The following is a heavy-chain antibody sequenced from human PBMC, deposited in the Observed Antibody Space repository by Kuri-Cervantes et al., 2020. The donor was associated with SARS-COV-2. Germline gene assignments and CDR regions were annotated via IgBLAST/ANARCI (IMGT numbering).Heavy chain of an antibody. CDR2: IKSKTDGGTT. J-gene: IGHJ4*02. Sequence: GESLKISCAASGFTFSNAWMSWVRQAPGKGLEWVGRIKSKTDGGTTDYAAPVKGRFTISRDDSKNTLYLQMNSLRAEDTAVYHCAGELLLYFDYWGQGTLVTVSS. CDR3: AGELLLYFDY. V-gene: IGHV3-15*01. CDR1: GFTFSNAW. D-gene: IGHD3-10*01.